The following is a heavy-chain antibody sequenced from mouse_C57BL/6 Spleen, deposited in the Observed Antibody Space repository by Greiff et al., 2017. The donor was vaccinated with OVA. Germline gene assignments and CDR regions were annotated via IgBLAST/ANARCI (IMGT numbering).Heavy chain of an antibody. CDR1: GFNIKDYY. Sequence: EVQLQESGAELVKPGASVKLSCTASGFNIKDYYMHWVKQRTEQGLEWIGRIDPEDGETKYAPKFPGKATITADTSSNTAYLQLSSLTSEDTAVYYCARGSSYDYAMDYWGQGTSVTVSS. J-gene: IGHJ4*01. V-gene: IGHV14-2*01. D-gene: IGHD1-1*01. CDR2: IDPEDGET. CDR3: ARGSSYDYAMDY.